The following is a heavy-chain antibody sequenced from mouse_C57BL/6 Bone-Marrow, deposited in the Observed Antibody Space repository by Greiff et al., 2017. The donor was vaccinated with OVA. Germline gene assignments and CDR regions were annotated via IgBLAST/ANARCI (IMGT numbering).Heavy chain of an antibody. J-gene: IGHJ3*01. V-gene: IGHV1-54*01. Sequence: QVQLQQSGAELVRPGTSVKVSCKASGYAFTNYLIEWVKQRPGQGLEWIGVINPGSGGTNYNEKFKGKATLTADKSSSTAYMQLSSLTSEDSAVYFCARHDGYVAWFAYWGQGTLVTVSA. CDR3: ARHDGYVAWFAY. CDR2: INPGSGGT. D-gene: IGHD2-3*01. CDR1: GYAFTNYL.